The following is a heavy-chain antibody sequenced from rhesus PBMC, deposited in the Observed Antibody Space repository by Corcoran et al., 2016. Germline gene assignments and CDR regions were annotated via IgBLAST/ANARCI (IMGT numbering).Heavy chain of an antibody. CDR2: IYGNSAST. Sequence: QVKLQQWGEGLVKPSETLSLTCAVYGGSISGYYSWSWLRKPAGKGLEWVGYIYGNSASTNYNPSLKNRVTISKDTSKNQFSLKLSSGTAADTAVYYCARGLIAAGYWGQGVLVTVSS. D-gene: IGHD6-13*01. CDR3: ARGLIAAGY. CDR1: GGSISGYYS. J-gene: IGHJ4*01. V-gene: IGHV4-73*01.